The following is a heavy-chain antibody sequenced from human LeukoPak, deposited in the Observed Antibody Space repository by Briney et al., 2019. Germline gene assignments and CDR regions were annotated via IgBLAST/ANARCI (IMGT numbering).Heavy chain of an antibody. CDR2: ISSGGIYI. V-gene: IGHV3-21*01. CDR1: GFTFSRYS. D-gene: IGHD7-27*01. CDR3: ARYDWGESYYFDY. J-gene: IGHJ4*02. Sequence: GGSLRLSCAASGFTFSRYSMNWVRQAPGKGLEWVSSISSGGIYIYYADSVKGRFTISRDNAKNSLFLRMNSLRAEDTAVYYCARYDWGESYYFDYWGQGTLVTVSS.